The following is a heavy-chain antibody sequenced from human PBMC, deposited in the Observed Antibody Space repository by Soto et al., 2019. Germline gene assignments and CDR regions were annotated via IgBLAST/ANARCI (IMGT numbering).Heavy chain of an antibody. CDR1: GFTFSDYY. Sequence: GGSLRLSFAASGFTFSDYYMSWIRQAPGKGLEWVSYISSSSSYTNYADSVKGRFTISRDNAKNSLYLQMNSLRAEDTAVYYCARGGGTSCCKYGMDVWGQGTTVTVYS. J-gene: IGHJ6*02. V-gene: IGHV3-11*06. CDR2: ISSSSSYT. D-gene: IGHD2-2*01. CDR3: ARGGGTSCCKYGMDV.